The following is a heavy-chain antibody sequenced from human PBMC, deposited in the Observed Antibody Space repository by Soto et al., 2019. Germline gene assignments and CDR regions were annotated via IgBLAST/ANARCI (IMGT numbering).Heavy chain of an antibody. J-gene: IGHJ3*02. D-gene: IGHD3-10*01. CDR3: ARQDYYGSARAFDI. CDR2: IDPSDSYT. CDR1: GYSFTTHR. Sequence: GGALKISCKGFGYSFTTHRISRVRQMPGKGLEWMGRIDPSDSYTNYSPSFQGHVTISADKSISTAYLQWSSLKASDTAMYYCARQDYYGSARAFDIWXQGTMVTVSS. V-gene: IGHV5-10-1*01.